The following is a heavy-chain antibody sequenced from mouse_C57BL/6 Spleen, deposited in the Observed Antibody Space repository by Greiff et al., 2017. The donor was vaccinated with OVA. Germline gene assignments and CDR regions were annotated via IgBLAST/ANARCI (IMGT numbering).Heavy chain of an antibody. V-gene: IGHV1-50*01. D-gene: IGHD2-2*01. Sequence: QVQLQQPGAELVKPGASVKLSCKASGYTFTSYWMQWVKQRPGPGLEWIGEIDPSDSYTNYNQQFKGKATLTVDTSSSTAYMQLSSLTSEDSAVYYCARGLPLTVRYFDVWGTGTTVTVSS. CDR1: GYTFTSYW. J-gene: IGHJ1*03. CDR3: ARGLPLTVRYFDV. CDR2: IDPSDSYT.